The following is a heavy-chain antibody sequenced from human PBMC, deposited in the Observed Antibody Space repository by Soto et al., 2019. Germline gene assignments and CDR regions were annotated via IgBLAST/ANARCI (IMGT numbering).Heavy chain of an antibody. CDR2: IIPIFGTA. CDR3: GGAISRSGYYYYHYGMDV. D-gene: IGHD3-10*01. J-gene: IGHJ6*02. Sequence: QVQLVQSGAEVKKPGSSVKVSCKASGGTFSSYAISWVRQAPGQGLEWMGGIIPIFGTANYAQKFQGRVTITAHESTSTAYMELSSLRSEDTAVYYCGGAISRSGYYYYHYGMDVWGQGTTVTVSS. CDR1: GGTFSSYA. V-gene: IGHV1-69*12.